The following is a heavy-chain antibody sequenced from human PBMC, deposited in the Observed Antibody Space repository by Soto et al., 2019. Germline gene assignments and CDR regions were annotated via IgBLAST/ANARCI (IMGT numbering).Heavy chain of an antibody. J-gene: IGHJ4*02. CDR3: ARGGYSYGYSFDY. CDR1: GGSVSSGSYY. D-gene: IGHD5-18*01. V-gene: IGHV4-61*01. Sequence: SETLSLTCTVSGGSVSSGSYYWSWIRQPPGKGLEWIGYIYYSGSTNYNPSLKSRVTISVDTSKNQSSLKLSSVTAADTAVYYCARGGYSYGYSFDYWGQGTLVTAPQ. CDR2: IYYSGST.